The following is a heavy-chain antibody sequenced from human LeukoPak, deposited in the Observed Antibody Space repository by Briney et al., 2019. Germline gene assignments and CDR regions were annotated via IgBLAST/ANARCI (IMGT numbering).Heavy chain of an antibody. CDR2: INHSGST. V-gene: IGHV4-34*01. CDR3: ARAAVAEADWFDP. D-gene: IGHD6-19*01. Sequence: SETLSLTCAVYGGSFSGYYWSWIRQPPGKGLEWIGEINHSGSTNYNPSLKSRVTISVDTSKNQFSLELSSLRSEDTAVYYCARAAVAEADWFDPWGQGTLVTVSS. J-gene: IGHJ5*02. CDR1: GGSFSGYY.